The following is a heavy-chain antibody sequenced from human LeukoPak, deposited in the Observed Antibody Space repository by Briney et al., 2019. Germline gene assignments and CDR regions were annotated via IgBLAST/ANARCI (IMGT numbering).Heavy chain of an antibody. CDR2: FNPDGSTT. V-gene: IGHV3-74*01. CDR1: GFTFTTFW. J-gene: IGHJ5*02. Sequence: GGSLRLSCSASGFTFTTFWMNWVRQVPGKGLVWVSLFNPDGSTTTYADSVKGRCTISRDNAKNTVYLQMNSLGGEDTAIYYCARDLRGSPDRWGQGTLVTVSS. D-gene: IGHD3-16*01. CDR3: ARDLRGSPDR.